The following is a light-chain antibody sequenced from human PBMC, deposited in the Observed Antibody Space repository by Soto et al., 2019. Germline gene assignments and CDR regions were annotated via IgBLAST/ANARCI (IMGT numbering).Light chain of an antibody. Sequence: QSVLTQPASVSGSPGQSITIACTGTSSDVGGYNYVSWYQQHPGKAPKLVMYEFSNRPSGVSNRFSGSTSGNTASLTISGLQAEDEADYYCSSYTSSSTRVFGGRTKLTVL. V-gene: IGLV2-14*01. CDR3: SSYTSSSTRV. CDR2: EFS. CDR1: SSDVGGYNY. J-gene: IGLJ3*02.